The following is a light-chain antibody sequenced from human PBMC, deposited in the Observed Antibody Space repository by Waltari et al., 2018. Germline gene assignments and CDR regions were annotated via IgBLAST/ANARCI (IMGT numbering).Light chain of an antibody. CDR1: SSDVGGYNY. CDR3: SSYISSDTLEL. CDR2: EFS. V-gene: IGLV2-14*01. Sequence: QSALTQPASVSGSPGQSITISCTGTSSDVGGYNYVSWYQQHPGKAPKLIIFEFSNRPSGVSSRFSGPKSGKTASLTISGLQAQDEADDYCSSYISSDTLELFGGGTSLTVL. J-gene: IGLJ2*01.